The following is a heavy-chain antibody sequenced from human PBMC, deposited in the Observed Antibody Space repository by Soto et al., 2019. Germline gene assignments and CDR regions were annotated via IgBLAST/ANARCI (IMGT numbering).Heavy chain of an antibody. CDR1: GFNCSSYD. Sequence: PGGSLRLSCAASGFNCSSYDMSWVRQAPGKGLGWVSTILVGGSTGYPESVKGGFTIFRDNSKNTVFLQMNSLAAGDTAMYYCARGDSAMDYYFDFWGQGTLVTVSS. CDR3: ARGDSAMDYYFDF. J-gene: IGHJ4*02. V-gene: IGHV3-23*01. D-gene: IGHD5-18*01. CDR2: ILVGGST.